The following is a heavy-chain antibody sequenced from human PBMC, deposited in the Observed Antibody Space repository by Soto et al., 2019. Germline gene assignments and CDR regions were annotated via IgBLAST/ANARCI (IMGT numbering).Heavy chain of an antibody. V-gene: IGHV3-30-3*01. D-gene: IGHD3-22*01. CDR3: ARDSDDSYYFDY. Sequence: GGSLRLSCAASRFTFSNYAIHWVRQAPGKGLEWVTIISYDGSTKYYADTVKGRFTISRDNSNNTLYLQMNSLRAEDTAVYYCARDSDDSYYFDYWGPGTLVTVS. CDR1: RFTFSNYA. J-gene: IGHJ4*02. CDR2: ISYDGSTK.